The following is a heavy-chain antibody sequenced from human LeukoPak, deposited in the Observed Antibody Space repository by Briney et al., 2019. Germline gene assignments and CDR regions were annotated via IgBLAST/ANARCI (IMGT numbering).Heavy chain of an antibody. CDR1: GSTFSSYA. CDR2: LSGSGGST. J-gene: IGHJ2*01. CDR3: AKAAAPGGYWYFDL. Sequence: PGGPLRLSCAASGSTFSSYAMSWVRQAPGKGLEWVSALSGSGGSTHYADSVQGRFTISRDNSKNTLYLQANSLRAEDTAIYYCAKAAAPGGYWYFDLWGRGTLVTVSS. V-gene: IGHV3-23*01. D-gene: IGHD6-13*01.